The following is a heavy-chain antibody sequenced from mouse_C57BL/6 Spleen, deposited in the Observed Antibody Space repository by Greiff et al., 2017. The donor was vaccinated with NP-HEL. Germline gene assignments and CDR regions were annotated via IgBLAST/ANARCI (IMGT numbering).Heavy chain of an antibody. D-gene: IGHD4-1*01. J-gene: IGHJ2*01. Sequence: QVQLKESGAELVKPGASVKISCKASGYAFSSYWMNWVKQRPGKGLEWIGQIYPGDGDTNYNGKFKGKATLTADKSSSPAYMQLSSLTSEDSAVYFCSRLLGPYYFDYWGQGTTLTVSS. V-gene: IGHV1-80*01. CDR2: IYPGDGDT. CDR3: SRLLGPYYFDY. CDR1: GYAFSSYW.